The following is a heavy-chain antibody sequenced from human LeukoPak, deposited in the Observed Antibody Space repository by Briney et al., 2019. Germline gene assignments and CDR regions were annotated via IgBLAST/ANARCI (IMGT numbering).Heavy chain of an antibody. V-gene: IGHV4-4*07. Sequence: SETLSLACIVSGGSITSYYWSWIRQPAGKGLEWIGRIYTSGRTNYNPSLKSRVTMSVDTSKNQFSLKLSSVTAADTAVYYCARETEDYRFVPTNSNFDYWGQGTLVTVSS. J-gene: IGHJ4*02. CDR1: GGSITSYY. CDR3: ARETEDYRFVPTNSNFDY. D-gene: IGHD4-23*01. CDR2: IYTSGRT.